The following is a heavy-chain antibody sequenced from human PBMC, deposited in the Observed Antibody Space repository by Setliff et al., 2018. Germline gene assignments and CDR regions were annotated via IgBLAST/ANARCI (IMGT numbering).Heavy chain of an antibody. CDR2: IKPNTGGT. Sequence: ASVKVPCKASGYTFTGHYLHWVRQAPGPGLEWMGRIKPNTGGTTYAQKFLGRVTITGVTSINTTYMELSGLRSDDTAVYYCARTAYYGSGTFTYYYYYYLDVWGTGTTVTVSS. V-gene: IGHV1-2*06. CDR3: ARTAYYGSGTFTYYYYYYLDV. CDR1: GYTFTGHY. D-gene: IGHD3-10*01. J-gene: IGHJ6*03.